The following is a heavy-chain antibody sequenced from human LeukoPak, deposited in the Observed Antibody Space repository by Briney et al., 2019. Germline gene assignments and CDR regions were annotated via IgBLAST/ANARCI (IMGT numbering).Heavy chain of an antibody. Sequence: PGGSLRLSCAASGFTLSNYAMSWVRQAPGKGLEWVSGISGSGGSTYYADSVKGRFTISRDNSKNTLYLQMNSLRAEDTAVYYCAKTLGTTAYYYYGMDVWGQGTTVTVSS. CDR2: ISGSGGST. J-gene: IGHJ6*02. CDR1: GFTLSNYA. D-gene: IGHD4-17*01. CDR3: AKTLGTTAYYYYGMDV. V-gene: IGHV3-23*01.